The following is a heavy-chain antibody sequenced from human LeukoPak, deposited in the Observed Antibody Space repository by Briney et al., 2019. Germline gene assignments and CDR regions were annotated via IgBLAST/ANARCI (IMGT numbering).Heavy chain of an antibody. CDR2: ISVYNGHT. CDR3: ARVGAAGISLLDY. D-gene: IGHD6-13*01. CDR1: GYTFISYS. J-gene: IGHJ4*02. Sequence: ASVKVSCKASGYTFISYSISWVRQAPGQGLEWMGWISVYNGHTNYAQKLQGRVTMTTDTSTSTAYMELKTLRSDDTAVYYCARVGAAGISLLDYWGQGTLVTVSS. V-gene: IGHV1-18*01.